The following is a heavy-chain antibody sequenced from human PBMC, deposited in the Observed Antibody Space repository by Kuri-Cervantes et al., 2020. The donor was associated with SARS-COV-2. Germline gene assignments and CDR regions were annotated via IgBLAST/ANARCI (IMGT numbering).Heavy chain of an antibody. V-gene: IGHV3-23*01. CDR1: GFTFRTYA. CDR2: FCGGGGST. CDR3: AKEGAMVRGVILAFDY. Sequence: GESLKISCAASGFTFRTYAMSWVRQAPGKGLVWVSSFCGGGGSTYYADSVKGRFTISRDNSKNTLYLQMNGLRAEDTAVYYCAKEGAMVRGVILAFDYWGQGTLVTVSS. D-gene: IGHD3-10*01. J-gene: IGHJ4*02.